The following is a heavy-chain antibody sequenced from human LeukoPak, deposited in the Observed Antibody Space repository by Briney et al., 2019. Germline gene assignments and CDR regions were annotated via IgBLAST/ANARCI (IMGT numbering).Heavy chain of an antibody. CDR1: GFTLSSNY. CDR3: ARGGYSSSWYDFDY. D-gene: IGHD6-13*01. V-gene: IGHV3-53*01. Sequence: GGSLRLSCAASGFTLSSNYMSWVRHAPGKGLEWVSVIYSGGSTYYADSVKGRFTISRDNSKNTLFLQMNRLRDEDTAVYYCARGGYSSSWYDFDYWGQGTLVTVSS. J-gene: IGHJ4*02. CDR2: IYSGGST.